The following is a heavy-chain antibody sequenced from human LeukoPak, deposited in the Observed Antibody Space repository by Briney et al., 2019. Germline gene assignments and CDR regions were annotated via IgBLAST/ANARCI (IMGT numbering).Heavy chain of an antibody. D-gene: IGHD3-3*01. V-gene: IGHV1-69*05. CDR3: ARESYDFWSGYPY. CDR1: GGTFSSYA. Sequence: SVKVSCKSTGGTFSSYANSWVRQAPGQGLEWMGGIIPIFGTANYAQKFQGRVTITTDESTSTAYMELSSLRSEDTAVYYCARESYDFWSGYPYWGQGTLVTVSS. J-gene: IGHJ4*02. CDR2: IIPIFGTA.